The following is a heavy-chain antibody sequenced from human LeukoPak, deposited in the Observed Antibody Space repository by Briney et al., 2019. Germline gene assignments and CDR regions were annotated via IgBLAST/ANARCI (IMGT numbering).Heavy chain of an antibody. CDR2: IYYSGRT. J-gene: IGHJ4*02. CDR1: GGSISTYY. V-gene: IGHV4-59*12. D-gene: IGHD1-26*01. CDR3: ARDGGGSYYVRSYYFDY. Sequence: PSETLSLTCTVSGGSISTYYWYWIRQPPGKGLEWIGYIYYSGRTDYNPSLKSRVTMSVDTSKNQFSLKLSSVTAADTAVYYCARDGGGSYYVRSYYFDYWGQGTLVTVSS.